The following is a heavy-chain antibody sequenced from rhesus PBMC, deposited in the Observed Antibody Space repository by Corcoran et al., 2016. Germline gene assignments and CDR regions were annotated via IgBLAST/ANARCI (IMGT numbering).Heavy chain of an antibody. CDR3: ARDGAGPFDY. D-gene: IGHD6-31*01. J-gene: IGHJ4*01. V-gene: IGHV3-178*01. Sequence: EVQLVESGGGLAKPGGSLRLSCAASGFTFSDSYMDWVRQAPGKGLEWESRISNGGGSTWYADSVKGRFTISRENAKNTLYLQMNSLRVEDTAVYYCARDGAGPFDYWGQGVLVTVSS. CDR2: ISNGGGST. CDR1: GFTFSDSY.